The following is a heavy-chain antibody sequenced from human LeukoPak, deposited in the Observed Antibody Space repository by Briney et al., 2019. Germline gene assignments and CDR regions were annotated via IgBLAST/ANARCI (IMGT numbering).Heavy chain of an antibody. Sequence: SETLSLTCTVSGDSISNGDYYWSWIRQHPEKGLECIGHIYYSGATYYSPSLKSRLTISVDTSKNQFSLKLSSVTAADTAVYYCARHDYNNPDYWGQGTLVTVFS. CDR2: IYYSGAT. D-gene: IGHD4-11*01. CDR3: ARHDYNNPDY. V-gene: IGHV4-39*01. J-gene: IGHJ4*02. CDR1: GDSISNGDYY.